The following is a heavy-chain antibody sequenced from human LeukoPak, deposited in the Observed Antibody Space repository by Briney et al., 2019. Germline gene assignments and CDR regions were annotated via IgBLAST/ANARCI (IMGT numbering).Heavy chain of an antibody. J-gene: IGHJ4*02. CDR3: ARDFCSAGSCYPDN. CDR1: GFTVSSNY. CDR2: IYSGGST. V-gene: IGHV3-66*01. D-gene: IGHD2-15*01. Sequence: GGSLRLSCAASGFTVSSNYMSWVRQAAGKGMVWVSVIYSGGSTYYADSVKGRFSISRDNSKNTLHLQIDSLRVEDTAVYYCARDFCSAGSCYPDNWGQGTLVTVSS.